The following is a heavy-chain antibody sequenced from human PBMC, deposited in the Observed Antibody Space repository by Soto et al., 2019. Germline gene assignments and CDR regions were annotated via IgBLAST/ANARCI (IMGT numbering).Heavy chain of an antibody. CDR3: ARGVHDFWSGHPKGLDY. CDR1: GFTFSGSV. CDR2: IRSKANNYAT. V-gene: IGHV3-73*01. Sequence: PGGSLRLSCAASGFTFSGSVMHWVRQASGKGLEWVGRIRSKANNYATAYAVSVKGRFTISRDDSRNTAYLQMNSLKTEDTAVYYCARGVHDFWSGHPKGLDYWGQGTVVTVSS. D-gene: IGHD3-3*01. J-gene: IGHJ4*02.